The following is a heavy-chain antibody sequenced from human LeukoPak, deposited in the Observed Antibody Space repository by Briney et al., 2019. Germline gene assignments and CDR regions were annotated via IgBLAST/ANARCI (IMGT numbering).Heavy chain of an antibody. CDR1: GYTFAAYY. CDR3: ARSSVTPFDY. Sequence: ASVKVSCKASGYTFAAYYIHWVRQAPGQGLEWMGWINPNSGGTNYAQKFQGRVTMTRDTSISTAYMELSRLRSDDTAVYYCARSSVTPFDYWGQGTLVTVSS. J-gene: IGHJ4*02. D-gene: IGHD5/OR15-5a*01. CDR2: INPNSGGT. V-gene: IGHV1-2*02.